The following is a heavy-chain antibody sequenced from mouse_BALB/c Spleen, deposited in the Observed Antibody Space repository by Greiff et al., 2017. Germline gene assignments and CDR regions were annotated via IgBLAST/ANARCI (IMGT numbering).Heavy chain of an antibody. D-gene: IGHD4-1*01. Sequence: VQLQQSGAELVRPGVSVKISCKGSGYTFTDYAMHWVKQSHAKSLEWIGVISTYYGDASYNQKFKGKATMTVDKSSSTAYMELARLTSEDSAIYYCARRAGTGDFDYWGQGTTLTVSS. V-gene: IGHV1S137*01. J-gene: IGHJ2*01. CDR1: GYTFTDYA. CDR3: ARRAGTGDFDY. CDR2: ISTYYGDA.